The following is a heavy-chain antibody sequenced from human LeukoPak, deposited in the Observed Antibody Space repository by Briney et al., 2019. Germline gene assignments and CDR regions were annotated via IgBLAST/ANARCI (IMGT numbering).Heavy chain of an antibody. CDR1: GLTLSNYW. CDR3: AARSSGNPYF. V-gene: IGHV3-7*03. D-gene: IGHD1-26*01. Sequence: PGGSLRLSCTASGLTLSNYWMIWVRQAPGKGLQWVAKIKQDGSEKYYVDSVKGRFTIFRDNAENSLYLQMNSLRVEDTAVYYCAARSSGNPYFWGQGTLVTVSS. CDR2: IKQDGSEK. J-gene: IGHJ4*02.